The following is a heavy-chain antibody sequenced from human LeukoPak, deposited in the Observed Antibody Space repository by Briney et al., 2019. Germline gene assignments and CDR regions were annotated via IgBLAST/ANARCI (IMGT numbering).Heavy chain of an antibody. CDR2: ISGGSGYI. D-gene: IGHD6-19*01. J-gene: IGHJ4*02. CDR1: GFSFSSYS. CDR3: ERQGGMQSFDY. V-gene: IGHV3-21*01. Sequence: KTGGSLRLSCAASGFSFSSYSMNWVRQAPGKGLEWVAYISGGSGYIYYADSVKGRFTVSRDNAENSLYLQMNSLRAEDTAVYYCERQGGMQSFDYWGQGTLVTVSS.